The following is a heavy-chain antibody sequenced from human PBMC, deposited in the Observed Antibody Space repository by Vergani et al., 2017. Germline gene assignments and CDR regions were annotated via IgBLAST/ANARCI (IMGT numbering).Heavy chain of an antibody. J-gene: IGHJ4*02. CDR2: INPSGPSK. V-gene: IGHV1-46*03. Sequence: QVQLVQSGAEVKKPGASVKVSCKASGYTFTSYYMHWVRQAPGQGLEWMGIINPSGPSKTYAQTFQERVTMTRETSTNTVYMELSSLRSDDTAVYYCARGVEATISGRLDYWGQGTLVTVSS. CDR1: GYTFTSYY. CDR3: ARGVEATISGRLDY. D-gene: IGHD1-26*01.